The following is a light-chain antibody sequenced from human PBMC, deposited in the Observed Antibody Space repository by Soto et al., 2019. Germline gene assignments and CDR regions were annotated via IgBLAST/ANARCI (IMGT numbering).Light chain of an antibody. CDR3: SSYTSSSTLDV. J-gene: IGLJ1*01. Sequence: QSVLTQPASVSGSPGQLITISCTGTSSDVGGYNYVSWYQQHPGKAPKLMIYGVSNRPSGVSNRFSGSKSGNTASLTISGLQAEDEADYYCSSYTSSSTLDVFGTGTKVTVL. V-gene: IGLV2-14*01. CDR2: GVS. CDR1: SSDVGGYNY.